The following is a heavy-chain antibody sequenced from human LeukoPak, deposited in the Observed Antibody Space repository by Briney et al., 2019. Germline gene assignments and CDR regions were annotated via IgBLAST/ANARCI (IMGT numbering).Heavy chain of an antibody. V-gene: IGHV4-34*01. D-gene: IGHD1-1*01. Sequence: SETLSLTCAVYGGSFSGYYWSWIRQPPGKGLEWIGEINHSGSTNYNPSLKSRVTIPVDTSKNQFALKLSSVTAADTAVYYCARGRRNYYYYYGMDVWGKGTTVTVSS. CDR3: ARGRRNYYYYYGMDV. CDR2: INHSGST. J-gene: IGHJ6*04. CDR1: GGSFSGYY.